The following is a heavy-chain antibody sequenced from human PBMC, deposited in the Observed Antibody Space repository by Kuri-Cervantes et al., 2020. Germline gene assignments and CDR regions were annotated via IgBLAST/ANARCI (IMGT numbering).Heavy chain of an antibody. D-gene: IGHD1-26*01. Sequence: GGSLRLSCAASGFTFSSYGMHWVRQAPGKGLEWVAVIWYDGSNKYYADSVKGRFTISRDNSKNTLYLQMNSLRAEDTAVYYCAPLGGGATADYWGQGTLVTVSS. CDR1: GFTFSSYG. J-gene: IGHJ4*02. V-gene: IGHV3-33*03. CDR3: APLGGGATADY. CDR2: IWYDGSNK.